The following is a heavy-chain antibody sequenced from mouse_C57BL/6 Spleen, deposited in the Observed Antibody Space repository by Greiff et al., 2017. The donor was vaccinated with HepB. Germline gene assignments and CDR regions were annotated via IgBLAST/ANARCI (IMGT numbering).Heavy chain of an antibody. D-gene: IGHD2-12*01. CDR1: GYTFTSYW. CDR2: IDPSDSYT. CDR3: AGLREEYYAMDY. J-gene: IGHJ4*01. V-gene: IGHV1-59*01. Sequence: VQLQQPGAELVRPGTSVKLSCKASGYTFTSYWMHWVKQRPGQGLEWIGVIDPSDSYTNYNQKFKGKATLTVDTSSSTAYMQLSSLTSEDSAVYYCAGLREEYYAMDYWGQGTSVTVSS.